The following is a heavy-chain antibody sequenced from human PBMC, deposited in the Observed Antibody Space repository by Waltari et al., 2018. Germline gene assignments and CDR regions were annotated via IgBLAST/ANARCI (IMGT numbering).Heavy chain of an antibody. J-gene: IGHJ4*02. CDR1: GGSFRGYS. Sequence: QVQLQQWGAGLLKPSETLSLTCAVYGGSFRGYSWSWIRQPPGKGLEWIGEINHSGSTNYNPSLKSRVTISVDTSKNQFSLKLSSVTAADTSVYYCARARGYSSRYDYWGQGTLVTVSS. D-gene: IGHD6-13*01. CDR2: INHSGST. V-gene: IGHV4-34*01. CDR3: ARARGYSSRYDY.